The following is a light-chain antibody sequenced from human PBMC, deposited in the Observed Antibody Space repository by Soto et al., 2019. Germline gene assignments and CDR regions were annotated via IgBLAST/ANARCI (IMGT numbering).Light chain of an antibody. V-gene: IGKV3-15*01. CDR1: ETVATN. Sequence: EVLMTQSPATLSLSPGERATLSCWASETVATNLAWYQQKPGQAPRLLISGASTRAAGISDRFRGSGSGTEFTLTISSLRSEDSAIYYCQQYNNWPRTFGQGTKVDIK. CDR3: QQYNNWPRT. J-gene: IGKJ1*01. CDR2: GAS.